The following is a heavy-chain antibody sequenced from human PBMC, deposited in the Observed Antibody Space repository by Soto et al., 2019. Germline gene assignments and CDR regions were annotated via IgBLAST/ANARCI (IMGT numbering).Heavy chain of an antibody. Sequence: QVQLQESGPGLVKPSQTLSLTCTVSGGSISSGGYYWSWIRQHPGKGLEWIGYNYYSGSTYYNPSLKXRXTXSXXTAKNQFSLKLSSVTAADTAVYYCARAYGSGYMDVWGQGTTVTVSS. V-gene: IGHV4-31*03. CDR3: ARAYGSGYMDV. CDR2: NYYSGST. D-gene: IGHD3-10*01. CDR1: GGSISSGGYY. J-gene: IGHJ6*02.